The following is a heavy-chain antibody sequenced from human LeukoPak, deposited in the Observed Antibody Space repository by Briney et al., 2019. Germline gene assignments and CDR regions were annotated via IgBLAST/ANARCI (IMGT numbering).Heavy chain of an antibody. CDR1: GFTFSRYW. Sequence: GESLRLSCAASGFTFSRYWMSWVRQAPGKGLEWVSAISGSGGSTYYADSVKGRFTISRDNSKNTLYVQMNSLRAEDTAVYYCAKVTRYCSGGSCYPLMIDYWGQGTLVTVSS. CDR2: ISGSGGST. V-gene: IGHV3-23*01. J-gene: IGHJ4*02. D-gene: IGHD2-15*01. CDR3: AKVTRYCSGGSCYPLMIDY.